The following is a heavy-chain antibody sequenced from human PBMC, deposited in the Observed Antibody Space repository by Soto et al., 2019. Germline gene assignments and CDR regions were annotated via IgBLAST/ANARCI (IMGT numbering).Heavy chain of an antibody. CDR2: IRTNGGST. D-gene: IGHD4-17*01. CDR3: ARGDDYVPFDY. CDR1: GFIFSAYP. Sequence: EVQLVESGGGLVQPGGSLRLSCAASGFIFSAYPMHWVRQAPGKGLEYVSAIRTNGGSTYYANPVKGRFTISRDNSKNPLYLQMGSLRAEDMAIYYCARGDDYVPFDYWGQGTVVTVSS. V-gene: IGHV3-64*01. J-gene: IGHJ4*02.